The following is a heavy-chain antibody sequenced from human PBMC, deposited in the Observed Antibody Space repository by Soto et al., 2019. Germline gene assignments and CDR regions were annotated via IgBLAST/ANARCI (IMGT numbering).Heavy chain of an antibody. J-gene: IGHJ2*01. V-gene: IGHV1-69*01. CDR2: IIPILGTA. CDR3: ARVPTTTVTIYWYFDL. D-gene: IGHD4-17*01. CDR1: GGTFSSYA. Sequence: QMQLVQSGAEVKKPGSSVKVSCKASGGTFSSYAISWVRQAPGQGLEWMGGIIPILGTANYAQKFQGRVTITADESTSTAYMELSSLRSEDTAVYYCARVPTTTVTIYWYFDLWGRGTLVTVSS.